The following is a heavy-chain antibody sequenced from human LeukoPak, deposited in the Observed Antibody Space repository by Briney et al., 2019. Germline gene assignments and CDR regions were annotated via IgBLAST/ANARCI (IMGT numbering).Heavy chain of an antibody. CDR3: TRNNKAHFTY. D-gene: IGHD1-14*01. V-gene: IGHV3-33*01. J-gene: IGHJ4*02. CDR1: GFTFGGYG. Sequence: GGSLRLSCAGSGFTFGGYGMHWFRQAPGKGLEWVAVIAYDGSRAFYADSVKGRFTISRDNSKNTMSVQMDDLRAEDTAVYYCTRNNKAHFTYWAEEPLLTVSS. CDR2: IAYDGSRA.